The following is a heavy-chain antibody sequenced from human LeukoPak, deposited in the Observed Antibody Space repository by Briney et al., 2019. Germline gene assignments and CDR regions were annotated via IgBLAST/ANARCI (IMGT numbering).Heavy chain of an antibody. Sequence: GRSLRLSCAASGFTFSSYAMHWVRQAPGKGLEWVAVISYDGSIKYYADSVKGRFTISRDNSKNTLYLQMNSLRAEDTAVYYCARGGWQWLVPYYFDYWGQGTLVTVSS. D-gene: IGHD6-19*01. CDR3: ARGGWQWLVPYYFDY. V-gene: IGHV3-30*14. CDR1: GFTFSSYA. J-gene: IGHJ4*02. CDR2: ISYDGSIK.